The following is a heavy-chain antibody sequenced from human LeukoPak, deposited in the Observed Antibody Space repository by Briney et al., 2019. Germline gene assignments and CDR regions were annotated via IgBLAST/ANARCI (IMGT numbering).Heavy chain of an antibody. Sequence: AASVKVSCKASGGIFSSYAINWVRQAPGQGLEWMGRIIPIFGSANYAQKFQGRVTITADKSTRTAYMELSSLRSEDTALYYCAKGSRLREGGSYRFWGQGTLVTASS. V-gene: IGHV1-69*06. D-gene: IGHD3-16*02. CDR1: GGIFSSYA. CDR2: IIPIFGSA. J-gene: IGHJ4*02. CDR3: AKGSRLREGGSYRF.